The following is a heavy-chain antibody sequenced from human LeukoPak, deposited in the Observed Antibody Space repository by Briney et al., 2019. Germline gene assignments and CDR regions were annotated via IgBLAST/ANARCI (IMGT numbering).Heavy chain of an antibody. V-gene: IGHV5-10-1*01. CDR2: IDPSDSYT. Sequence: GESLRISCKGSGYRFTRYWISLVRQMPGKGPEGGGRIDPSDSYTKYSPSFQGHVTISADKSISTAYLQWSSLKASDTGMYYCAARPSPQDLPFYDYWGQGTLVTVSS. CDR3: AARPSPQDLPFYDY. CDR1: GYRFTRYW. J-gene: IGHJ4*02. D-gene: IGHD2/OR15-2a*01.